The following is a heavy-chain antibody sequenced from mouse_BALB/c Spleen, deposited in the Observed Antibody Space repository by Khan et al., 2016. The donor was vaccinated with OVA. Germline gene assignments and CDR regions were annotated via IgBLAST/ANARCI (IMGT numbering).Heavy chain of an antibody. D-gene: IGHD2-13*01. CDR3: ARNGDYVHWYFDV. J-gene: IGHJ1*01. V-gene: IGHV2-2*02. Sequence: VQLQESGPGLVQPSQSLSITCTVSGFSLTSYGVHWVRQSPGKGLEWLGVIWSGGTTDYNAAFISRLSINKDNSKSQVFFKMNSLQANDTAIYYCARNGDYVHWYFDVWGAGTTVTVSS. CDR1: GFSLTSYG. CDR2: IWSGGTT.